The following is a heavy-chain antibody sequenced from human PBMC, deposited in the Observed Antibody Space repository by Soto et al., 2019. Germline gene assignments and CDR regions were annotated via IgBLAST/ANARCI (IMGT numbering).Heavy chain of an antibody. CDR1: GGTFSDYG. CDR2: LIPIFGTA. Sequence: SVKVSCKASGGTFSDYGINWVRQAPGQGLEWMGGLIPIFGTANYAQKFQGRVTITADEPTSTAYMELSSLRSEDTAVYYCARGWDHYDSSGLRTWFDPWGQGTLVTVS. V-gene: IGHV1-69*13. D-gene: IGHD3-22*01. J-gene: IGHJ5*02. CDR3: ARGWDHYDSSGLRTWFDP.